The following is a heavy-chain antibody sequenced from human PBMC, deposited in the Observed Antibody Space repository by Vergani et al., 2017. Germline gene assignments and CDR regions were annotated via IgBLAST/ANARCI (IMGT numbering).Heavy chain of an antibody. CDR1: GFTFSSYA. Sequence: EVQLVESGGGLVKPGGSLRLSCAASGFTFSSYAMSWVRQAPGKGLEWVSDISGSGGSTYYADSVKGRFTISRDNSKNTLYLQMNSLRAEDTAVYYCARPQYYYDSSGYDYWGQGTLVTVSS. D-gene: IGHD3-22*01. CDR3: ARPQYYYDSSGYDY. V-gene: IGHV3-23*04. CDR2: ISGSGGST. J-gene: IGHJ4*02.